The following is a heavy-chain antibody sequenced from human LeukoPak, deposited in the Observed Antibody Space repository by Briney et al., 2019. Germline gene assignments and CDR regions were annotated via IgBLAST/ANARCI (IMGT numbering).Heavy chain of an antibody. V-gene: IGHV3-7*04. Sequence: PGGSLRLSCATSEFTFTWYWMTWVRQAPGKGLEWVAHIKQDGSEKYYVDSVKGRFTISRDNAKKSPYLQMNSLRAEDTAVYYCARGTWTLDYWGQGTLVTVSS. CDR1: EFTFTWYW. J-gene: IGHJ4*02. CDR3: ARGTWTLDY. CDR2: IKQDGSEK. D-gene: IGHD1-1*01.